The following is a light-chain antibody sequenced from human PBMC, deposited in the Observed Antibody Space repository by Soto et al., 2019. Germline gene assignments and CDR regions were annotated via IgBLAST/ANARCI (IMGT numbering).Light chain of an antibody. CDR3: QNYNGAPWT. CDR1: QGISDY. V-gene: IGKV1-27*01. CDR2: AAS. J-gene: IGKJ1*01. Sequence: DIQMTQSPSSLSASVGDRVTITCRASQGISDYLVWYQQKPGKVPKLLIYAASTLQSGVPSRFSGSGSGTDSTLTISSLQPEDVATYYCQNYNGAPWTSRQGTKVEIK.